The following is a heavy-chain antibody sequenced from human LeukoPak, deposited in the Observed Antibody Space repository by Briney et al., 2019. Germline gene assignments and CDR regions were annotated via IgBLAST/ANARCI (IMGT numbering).Heavy chain of an antibody. V-gene: IGHV3-53*01. CDR2: IYSGGST. D-gene: IGHD3-3*01. J-gene: IGHJ4*02. CDR3: ARTLTTVAFDY. Sequence: GGSLRLSCAASGFTVSSNYMSWVRQAPGKGLEWVSVIYSGGSTYYADSVKGRFTISRDNSKNTLYLQMNSLRAEDTAVYYCARTLTTVAFDYWGQGTLVTVSS. CDR1: GFTVSSNY.